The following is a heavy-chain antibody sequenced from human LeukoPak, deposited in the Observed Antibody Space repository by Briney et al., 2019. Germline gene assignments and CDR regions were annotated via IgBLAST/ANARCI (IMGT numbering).Heavy chain of an antibody. CDR1: GYTFTGYY. CDR3: ARVGGGYPLYYFDY. Sequence: VASVKVSCKASGYTFTGYYIHWVRQAPGQGLEWMGWINPNGGGTNYAQKFQGRVTMTRDTSISTAYMELSRLRSDDTAVYYCARVGGGYPLYYFDYWGQGTLVTVSS. J-gene: IGHJ4*02. CDR2: INPNGGGT. V-gene: IGHV1-2*02. D-gene: IGHD5-24*01.